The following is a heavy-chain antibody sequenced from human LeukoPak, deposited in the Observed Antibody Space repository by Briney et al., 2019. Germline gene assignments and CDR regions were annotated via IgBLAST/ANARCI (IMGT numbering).Heavy chain of an antibody. V-gene: IGHV4-34*01. D-gene: IGHD3-3*01. Sequence: SETLSLTCAVYGGSFSGYYWSWIRQPPGKGLEWLGEINHSGSTNYNPSLKSRVTISVDTSKNQFSLKLSSVTAADTAVYYCASGKRLRFLEKLGAFDIWGQGTMVTVSS. J-gene: IGHJ3*02. CDR1: GGSFSGYY. CDR2: INHSGST. CDR3: ASGKRLRFLEKLGAFDI.